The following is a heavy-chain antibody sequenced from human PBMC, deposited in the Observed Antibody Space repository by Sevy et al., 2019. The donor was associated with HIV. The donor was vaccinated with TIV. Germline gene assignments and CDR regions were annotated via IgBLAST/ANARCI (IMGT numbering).Heavy chain of an antibody. V-gene: IGHV4-59*01. CDR1: GGSISSYY. J-gene: IGHJ6*02. D-gene: IGHD3-22*01. CDR2: IYYSGST. Sequence: SETLSLTCTVSGGSISSYYWNWIRQPPGKGLEWIGYIYYSGSTNYNPSLKSRVTISVDTSKNQFSLKLSSVTAADTAVYYCARSSEDSSGYYNNFYYYAMDVWSQRTTVTVSS. CDR3: ARSSEDSSGYYNNFYYYAMDV.